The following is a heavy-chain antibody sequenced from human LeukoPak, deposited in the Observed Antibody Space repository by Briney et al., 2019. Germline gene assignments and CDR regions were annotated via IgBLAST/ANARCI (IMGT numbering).Heavy chain of an antibody. Sequence: SETLSLTCTVSGGSISSSYWSWIRQPAGKGLEWIGRIYSSANYNPSLKSRVSMSVDTSKNQFSLKLSSVTAADTAVYYCARGGGSLTGEAFDFWGQGTMVTVSS. J-gene: IGHJ3*01. CDR3: ARGGGSLTGEAFDF. CDR1: GGSISSSY. CDR2: IYSSA. D-gene: IGHD7-27*01. V-gene: IGHV4-4*07.